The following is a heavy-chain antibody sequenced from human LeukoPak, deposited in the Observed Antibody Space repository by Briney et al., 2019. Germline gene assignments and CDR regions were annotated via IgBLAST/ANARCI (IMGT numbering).Heavy chain of an antibody. CDR2: INHSGST. CDR1: GGSVSSGDYY. Sequence: SETLSLTCAVSGGSVSSGDYYWSWLRQPPGKGLEWIGEINHSGSTNYNPSLKSRVTISVDTSKNQFSLKLSSVTAADTAVYYCARRDWYQPLQYWGQGTLVTVSS. D-gene: IGHD2-2*01. J-gene: IGHJ4*02. V-gene: IGHV4-34*01. CDR3: ARRDWYQPLQY.